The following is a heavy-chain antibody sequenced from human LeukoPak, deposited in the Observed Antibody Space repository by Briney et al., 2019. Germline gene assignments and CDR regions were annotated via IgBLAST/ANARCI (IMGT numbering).Heavy chain of an antibody. V-gene: IGHV4-4*07. CDR2: IYAAET. Sequence: SETLSLTCNVSGASISDYYWSWIRQSAGKGLEWIGRIYAAETDFNPSLKSRLTMSIDTSKNQFSLKLRSVTAADAAVYYCARHQGWLQWEYWGQGTLVTVSS. CDR1: GASISDYY. J-gene: IGHJ4*02. CDR3: ARHQGWLQWEY. D-gene: IGHD5-24*01.